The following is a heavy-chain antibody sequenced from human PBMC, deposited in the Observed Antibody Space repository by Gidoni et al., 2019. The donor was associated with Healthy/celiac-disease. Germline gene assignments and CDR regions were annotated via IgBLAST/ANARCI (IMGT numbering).Heavy chain of an antibody. Sequence: EVQLLESGGGLVQPGGSLSLSCAASGFTFSSYAMSWVRQAPGKGLEWVSAISGSGGSTYYADSVKGRFTISRDNSKNTLYLQMNSLRAEDTAVYYCAKAPGYCSSTSCPAGYYYYMDVWGKGTTVTVSS. CDR3: AKAPGYCSSTSCPAGYYYYMDV. V-gene: IGHV3-23*01. CDR2: ISGSGGST. CDR1: GFTFSSYA. J-gene: IGHJ6*03. D-gene: IGHD2-2*01.